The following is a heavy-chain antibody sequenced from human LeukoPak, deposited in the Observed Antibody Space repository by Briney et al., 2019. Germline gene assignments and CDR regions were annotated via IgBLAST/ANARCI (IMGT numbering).Heavy chain of an antibody. Sequence: GGSLRLSCAASGFTFSSYGMHWVRQAPGKGLEWVAVISYDGSNKYYADSVKGRFTISRDNSKNTPYLQMNSLRADDTAVYYCARDREEGGFDPWGQGTLVTVSS. J-gene: IGHJ5*02. D-gene: IGHD3-16*01. CDR3: ARDREEGGFDP. V-gene: IGHV3-30*03. CDR1: GFTFSSYG. CDR2: ISYDGSNK.